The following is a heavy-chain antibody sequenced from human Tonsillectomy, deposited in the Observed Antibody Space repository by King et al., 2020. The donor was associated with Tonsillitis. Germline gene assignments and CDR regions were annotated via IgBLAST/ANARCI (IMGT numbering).Heavy chain of an antibody. CDR3: AKEWGDWVAGRIRGGFVI. J-gene: IGHJ3*02. V-gene: IGHV3-9*01. D-gene: IGHD6-19*01. CDR1: GFTFDDYA. Sequence: AQLVQSGGGLVQSGRSLRLSCAASGFTFDDYAMHWVRQAPGKGLEWVSGISWNSGNIGYADSVKGRFTISRDNAKNSLYLEMNSLRAEDTALYYCAKEWGDWVAGRIRGGFVIWDKRTMVTVSS. CDR2: ISWNSGNI.